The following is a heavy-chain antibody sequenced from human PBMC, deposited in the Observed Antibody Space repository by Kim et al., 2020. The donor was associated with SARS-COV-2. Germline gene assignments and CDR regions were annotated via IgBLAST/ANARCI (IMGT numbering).Heavy chain of an antibody. V-gene: IGHV4-59*01. CDR3: ARVTRIAAAGRRPVFPGTHTTPESYYYYGMDV. Sequence: SETLSLTCTVSGGSISSYYWSWIRQPPGKGLEWIGYIYYSGSTNYNPSLKSRVTISVDTSKNQFSLKLSSVTAADTAVYYCARVTRIAAAGRRPVFPGTHTTPESYYYYGMDVWGQGTTVTVSS. CDR1: GGSISSYY. CDR2: IYYSGST. D-gene: IGHD6-13*01. J-gene: IGHJ6*02.